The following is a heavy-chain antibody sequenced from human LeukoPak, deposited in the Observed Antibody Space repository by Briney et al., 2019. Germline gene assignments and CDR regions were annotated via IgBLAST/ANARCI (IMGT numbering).Heavy chain of an antibody. Sequence: PGGSLRLSCAASGFTFSSYSMNWVRQAPGKGLGWVSSISSSSSYIYYADSVKGRFTISRDNAKNSLYLQMSSLRAEDTAVYYCARDRGYSYGYGFDYWGQGTLVTVSS. J-gene: IGHJ4*02. D-gene: IGHD5-18*01. CDR3: ARDRGYSYGYGFDY. CDR1: GFTFSSYS. V-gene: IGHV3-21*01. CDR2: ISSSSSYI.